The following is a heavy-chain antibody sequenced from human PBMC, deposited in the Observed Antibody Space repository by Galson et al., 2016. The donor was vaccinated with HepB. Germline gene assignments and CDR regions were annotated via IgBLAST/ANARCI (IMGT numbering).Heavy chain of an antibody. CDR3: VRDPVRGWAPFDY. CDR1: GYTFTNFP. Sequence: SVKVSCKASGYTFTNFPINWVRQAPGQRLEWMGWINTGNGDTRYSQSFQGRATITRDTSVSTAYMELNTLTSEDTAVYYCVRDPVRGWAPFDYWGQGTLVTVSS. CDR2: INTGNGDT. D-gene: IGHD6-19*01. J-gene: IGHJ4*02. V-gene: IGHV1-3*04.